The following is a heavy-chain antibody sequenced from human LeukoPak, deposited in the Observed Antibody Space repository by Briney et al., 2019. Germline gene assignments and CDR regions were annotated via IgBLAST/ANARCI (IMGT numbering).Heavy chain of an antibody. CDR1: GYTFTSYA. J-gene: IGHJ6*03. CDR2: INTNTGNP. V-gene: IGHV7-4-1*02. CDR3: ARGGSNDYGDAGRREYYYYMDV. Sequence: ASVKVSCKASGYTFTSYAMNWVRQAPGQGLEWMGWINTNTGNPTYAQGFTGRFVFSLDTSVSTAYLQISSLKAEDTAVYYCARGGSNDYGDAGRREYYYYMDVWGKGTTVTVSS. D-gene: IGHD4-17*01.